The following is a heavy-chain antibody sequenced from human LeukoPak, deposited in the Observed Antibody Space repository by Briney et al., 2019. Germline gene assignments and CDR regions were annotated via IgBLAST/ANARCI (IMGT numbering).Heavy chain of an antibody. CDR2: IRWNSGTI. CDR1: GFTFYDYA. V-gene: IGHV3-9*01. CDR3: AKAAATDYFDY. D-gene: IGHD6-13*01. J-gene: IGHJ4*02. Sequence: SGGSLRLSCAASGFTFYDYAMHWVRQAPGKGLEWVLGIRWNSGTIAYADSVKGRFTISRDNAKNSLYLQMNSLRDEDTALYYCAKAAATDYFDYWGQGTLVTVSS.